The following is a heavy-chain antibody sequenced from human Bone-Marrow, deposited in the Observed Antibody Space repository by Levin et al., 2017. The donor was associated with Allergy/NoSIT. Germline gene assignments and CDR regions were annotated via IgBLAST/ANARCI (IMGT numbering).Heavy chain of an antibody. V-gene: IGHV3-21*06. Sequence: GGSLRLSCSGSGFTLNNYGMTWVRQTPGKGLEWVSSLSVIDYDYKYYADSVKGRFTISRDTAKNSVYLEMNSLRADDTAVYYCARDPYCSRTNCYHSPSGYDYYMDVWGKGTTVTVSS. CDR3: ARDPYCSRTNCYHSPSGYDYYMDV. D-gene: IGHD2-2*01. J-gene: IGHJ6*03. CDR2: LSVIDYDYK. CDR1: GFTLNNYG.